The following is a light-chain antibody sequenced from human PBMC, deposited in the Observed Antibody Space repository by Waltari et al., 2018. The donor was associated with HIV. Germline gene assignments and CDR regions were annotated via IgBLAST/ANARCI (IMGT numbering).Light chain of an antibody. CDR3: AARDDSLSGFYV. CDR1: SFNIGSNF. Sequence: QSVLTQPPSASGTPGQRVTIRCSGSSFNIGSNFVYWYQQLPGAAPKLLIYRNNQRPSGVPDRFSGSKSGTSASLAISGLRSEDEADYYCAARDDSLSGFYVVGTGTKVTVL. V-gene: IGLV1-47*01. CDR2: RNN. J-gene: IGLJ1*01.